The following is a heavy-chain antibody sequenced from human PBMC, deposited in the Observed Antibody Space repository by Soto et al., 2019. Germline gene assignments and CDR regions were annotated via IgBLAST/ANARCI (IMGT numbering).Heavy chain of an antibody. V-gene: IGHV3-23*01. J-gene: IGHJ3*01. D-gene: IGHD3-22*01. CDR1: GLTFSGYA. CDR2: ISGSGDDT. CDR3: AKRFGSGYYSAFDV. Sequence: EVRLLESGGGLVQPGGSLRLSCAASGLTFSGYAMSWVRQAPGKGLEWVSTISGSGDDTYYAGSVKGRFIISRDNSKNTLFLQLNGLRAEDTAVYHCAKRFGSGYYSAFDVWGQGTMVTVSS.